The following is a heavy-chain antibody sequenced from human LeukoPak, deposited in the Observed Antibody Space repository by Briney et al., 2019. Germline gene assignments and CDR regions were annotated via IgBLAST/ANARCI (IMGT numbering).Heavy chain of an antibody. V-gene: IGHV3-30*02. J-gene: IGHJ6*03. D-gene: IGHD1-14*01. CDR2: IWYDGSNK. Sequence: GGSLRLSCAASGFTFSSYGMHWVRQAPGKGLEWVAVIWYDGSNKYYADSVKGRFTISRDNSKNTLYLQMNSLRAEDTAVYYCAKELGNYYYYYMDVWGKGTTVTVSS. CDR1: GFTFSSYG. CDR3: AKELGNYYYYYMDV.